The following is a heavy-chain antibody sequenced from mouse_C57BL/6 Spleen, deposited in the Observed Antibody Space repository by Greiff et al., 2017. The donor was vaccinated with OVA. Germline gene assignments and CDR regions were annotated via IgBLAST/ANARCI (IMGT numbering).Heavy chain of an antibody. D-gene: IGHD2-4*01. V-gene: IGHV5-12*01. CDR3: ARHDYDVGVAY. CDR2: ISNGGGST. J-gene: IGHJ3*01. Sequence: EVHLVESGGGLVQPGGSLKLSCAASGFSFSDYYMYWVRQTPEKRLEWVAYISNGGGSTYYPDTVKGRFTISRDNAKNTLYLQMSRLKSENTSMYYCARHDYDVGVAYWGQGTLVTVSA. CDR1: GFSFSDYY.